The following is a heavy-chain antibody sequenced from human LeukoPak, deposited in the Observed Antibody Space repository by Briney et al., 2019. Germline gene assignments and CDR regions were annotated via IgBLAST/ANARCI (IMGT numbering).Heavy chain of an antibody. CDR2: IYHSGST. J-gene: IGHJ4*02. V-gene: IGHV4-4*02. CDR1: GGSISSSNW. Sequence: SETLSLTCAVSGGSISSSNWWSWVRQPPGKGLEWIGEIYHSGSTNYNPSLKSRVTISVDKSKNQFSLKLSSVTAADTAVYYCARRQYYYGSGSYTPADYWGQGTLVTVSS. CDR3: ARRQYYYGSGSYTPADY. D-gene: IGHD3-10*01.